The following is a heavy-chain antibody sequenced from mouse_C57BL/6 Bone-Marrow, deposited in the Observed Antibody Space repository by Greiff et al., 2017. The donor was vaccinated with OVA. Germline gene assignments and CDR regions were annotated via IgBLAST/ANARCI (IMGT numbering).Heavy chain of an antibody. J-gene: IGHJ4*01. V-gene: IGHV10-3*01. CDR2: IRSKSSNYAT. Sequence: EVQVVESGGGLVQPKGSLKLSCAASGFTFNTYAMHWVRQAPGKGLEWVARIRSKSSNYATYYADSVKDRFTISRDDSQSMLYLQMNNLKTEDTAMYYCVRDYGSSYGHYAMDYWGQGTSVTVSS. CDR1: GFTFNTYA. CDR3: VRDYGSSYGHYAMDY. D-gene: IGHD1-1*01.